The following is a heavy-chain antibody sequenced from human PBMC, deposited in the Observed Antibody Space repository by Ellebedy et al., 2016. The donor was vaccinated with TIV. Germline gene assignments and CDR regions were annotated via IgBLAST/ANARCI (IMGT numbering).Heavy chain of an antibody. D-gene: IGHD6-19*01. Sequence: SVKVSXXASGGTFSSDAFSWVRQAPGQGLEWMGGIMPLYRTANYAQNFQGRVTITADVSTTTAYMELSSLRSEDTALYYCANSGFDYWGQGTLVTVSS. CDR3: ANSGFDY. V-gene: IGHV1-69*13. CDR1: GGTFSSDA. CDR2: IMPLYRTA. J-gene: IGHJ4*02.